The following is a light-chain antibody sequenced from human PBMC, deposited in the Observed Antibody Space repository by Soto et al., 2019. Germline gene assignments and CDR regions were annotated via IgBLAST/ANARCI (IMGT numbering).Light chain of an antibody. CDR2: GND. CDR1: SSNIGAGYE. J-gene: IGLJ1*01. V-gene: IGLV1-40*01. Sequence: QSVLTQPPSVSGAPGQRVTISCTGTSSNIGAGYEVHWYHQLPGTAPKLLVSGNDNRPSGVPDRLSASKSRTSGSLAITGLQAEDEGHYYCQSYDRGLTAYVFGTGTKLTVL. CDR3: QSYDRGLTAYV.